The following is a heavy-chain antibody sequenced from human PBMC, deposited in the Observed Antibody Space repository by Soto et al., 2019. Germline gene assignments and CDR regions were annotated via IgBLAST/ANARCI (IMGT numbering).Heavy chain of an antibody. CDR2: ISGTGAST. CDR3: AKGGEYSYTFDY. V-gene: IGHV3-23*01. Sequence: EVQLLEPGGGLAQPGGSLRLSCAASGFTFRSYAMNWVRQAPGKGLEWVSSISGTGASTYYADSVKGRFTISRDYSKTTLSLQMNSLRAEDTAVYYCAKGGEYSYTFDYWGQGALVTVSS. D-gene: IGHD4-17*01. J-gene: IGHJ4*02. CDR1: GFTFRSYA.